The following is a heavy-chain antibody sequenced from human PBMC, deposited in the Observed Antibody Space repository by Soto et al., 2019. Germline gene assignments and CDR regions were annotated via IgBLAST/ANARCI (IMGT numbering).Heavy chain of an antibody. CDR3: ARGEREMATTFDY. CDR2: IYYSGST. V-gene: IGHV4-61*08. D-gene: IGHD5-12*01. CDR1: GDSIISGGYY. Sequence: SETLSLTCTVSGDSIISGGYYWSWIRQHPAKGLEWIGYIYYSGSTNYNPSLKSRVTISVDTSKNQFSLKLSSVTAADTAVYYCARGEREMATTFDYWGQGTLVNVSS. J-gene: IGHJ4*02.